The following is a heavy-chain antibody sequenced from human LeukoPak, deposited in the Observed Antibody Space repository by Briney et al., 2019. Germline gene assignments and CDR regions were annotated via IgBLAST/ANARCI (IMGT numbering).Heavy chain of an antibody. J-gene: IGHJ1*01. D-gene: IGHD1-26*01. CDR2: INPSSGGT. V-gene: IGHV1-2*02. CDR1: GYTFTGCY. Sequence: ASVKVSCKASGYTFTGCYMHWVRQAPGQGLEWMGWINPSSGGTNYAQKFQGRVTMTRDTSISTAYMELSRLRSDDTAVYYCARVTVGATFFQPFQHWGQGTLVTVSS. CDR3: ARVTVGATFFQPFQH.